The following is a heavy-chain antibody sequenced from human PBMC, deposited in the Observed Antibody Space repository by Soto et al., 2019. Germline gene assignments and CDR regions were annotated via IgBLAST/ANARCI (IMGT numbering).Heavy chain of an antibody. CDR3: VRAIGGSDSH. V-gene: IGHV3-7*01. Sequence: EVQLVESGGGLVQPGGSLRLSCAACGFTFSSYWMSWVRQAPGKGLEWVANIKQDGSLRYYVDSVKGRFTISRDNAESSLYLQMNSLRGEDGAIYYCVRAIGGSDSHWGQGTLVTVSS. CDR1: GFTFSSYW. D-gene: IGHD5-12*01. J-gene: IGHJ4*02. CDR2: IKQDGSLR.